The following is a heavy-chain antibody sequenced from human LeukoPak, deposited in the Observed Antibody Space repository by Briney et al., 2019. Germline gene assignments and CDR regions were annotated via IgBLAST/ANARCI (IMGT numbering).Heavy chain of an antibody. CDR1: GYTFTSYG. Sequence: ASVKVSCKATGYTFTSYGFSWERQAPGLGHELVGWICAYNGKTKYAQNLQGRVSVTTDTSTSTAYIELWSLTSDDTAVYYCARVLDCDSTSCHGSFYYYMDVWGKGTTVTVSS. V-gene: IGHV1-18*01. D-gene: IGHD2-2*01. CDR2: ICAYNGKT. CDR3: ARVLDCDSTSCHGSFYYYMDV. J-gene: IGHJ6*03.